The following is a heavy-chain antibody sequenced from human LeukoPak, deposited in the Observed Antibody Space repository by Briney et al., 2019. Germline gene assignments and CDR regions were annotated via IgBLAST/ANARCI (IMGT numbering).Heavy chain of an antibody. CDR3: AKSIAARRAGYYFDY. V-gene: IGHV4-34*01. CDR1: GGSFSGYY. Sequence: PSETLSLTCAVYGGSFSGYYWSWIRQPPGKGLEWIGEINHSGSTNYNPSLKSRVTISVDTSKNQFSLKLSSVTVADTAVYYCAKSIAARRAGYYFDYWGQGTLVTVSS. J-gene: IGHJ4*02. CDR2: INHSGST. D-gene: IGHD6-6*01.